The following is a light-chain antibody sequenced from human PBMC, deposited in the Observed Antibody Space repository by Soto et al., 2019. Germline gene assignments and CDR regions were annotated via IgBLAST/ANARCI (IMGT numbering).Light chain of an antibody. CDR2: EVS. CDR3: NSYTSLFTVRAV. J-gene: IGLJ1*01. CDR1: SSDIGKYIY. Sequence: QSVLTQPASVSGSPGQSITISCSGTSSDIGKYIYVSWYQQHPGKVPKLIIYEVSRRPSGVSDRFSASKSGNTASLTISGLQAEDEAHYYCNSYTSLFTVRAVFGTGTKLTVL. V-gene: IGLV2-14*01.